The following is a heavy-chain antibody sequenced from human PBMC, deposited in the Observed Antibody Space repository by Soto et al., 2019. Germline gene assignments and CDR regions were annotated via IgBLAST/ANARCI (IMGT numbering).Heavy chain of an antibody. V-gene: IGHV1-2*04. Sequence: XSVKVSCKASGYTFSGYYMHWVRQAPGQGLEWMGWINPNSGGTNYAQKFQGWVTMTRDTSISTAYMELSRLRSDDTAVYYCARTSGVIPAAYYFDYWGQGTLVTVSS. D-gene: IGHD3-16*02. J-gene: IGHJ4*02. CDR2: INPNSGGT. CDR1: GYTFSGYY. CDR3: ARTSGVIPAAYYFDY.